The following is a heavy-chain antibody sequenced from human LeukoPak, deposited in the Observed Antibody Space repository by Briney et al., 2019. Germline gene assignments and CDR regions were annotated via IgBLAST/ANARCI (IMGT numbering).Heavy chain of an antibody. J-gene: IGHJ4*02. CDR2: VHLDGRT. CDR1: GGSVSSTNW. Sequence: SETLSLTCDVSGGSVSSTNWWTWVRQPPGKGLEWIGEVHLDGRTNCNPSLKSRLTMSVDLSENHISLKLTSVTAADTAVHYCAREGGFFRPLDYSGQGTLVTVSS. CDR3: AREGGFFRPLDY. V-gene: IGHV4-4*02. D-gene: IGHD3-3*01.